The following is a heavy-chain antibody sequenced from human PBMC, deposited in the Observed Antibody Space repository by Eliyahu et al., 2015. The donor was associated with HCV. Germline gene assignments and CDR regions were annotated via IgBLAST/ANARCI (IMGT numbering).Heavy chain of an antibody. CDR3: ARDAANIVFDV. V-gene: IGHV7-4-1*02. J-gene: IGHJ3*01. Sequence: QVQLVQSGSELKEPGASVKISCKTSGNTFSGYSINWLRQAPGQGLEWIGWINTNTGNPTYARDFTGRFVFSLDTSFTTAYLHISSLQAEDSAVYFCARDAANIVFDVWGQGTMVTVSS. D-gene: IGHD2-15*01. CDR2: INTNTGNP. CDR1: GNTFSGYS.